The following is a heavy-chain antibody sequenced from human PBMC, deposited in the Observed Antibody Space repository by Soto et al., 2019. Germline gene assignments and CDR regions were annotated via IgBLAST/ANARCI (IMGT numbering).Heavy chain of an antibody. CDR2: MHDSGTT. CDR3: ARGGLYDLWSGLFD. J-gene: IGHJ4*02. CDR1: GAYVISGDDY. V-gene: IGHV4-30-4*01. Sequence: SETLSLSCSVSGAYVISGDDYWNWIRQTPGTGLEWLGYMHDSGTTSYNPSLKSRVTISRDTSKNQFSLKLTSVSAADTAVYFCARGGLYDLWSGLFDWGQGIRVTVSS. D-gene: IGHD3-3*01.